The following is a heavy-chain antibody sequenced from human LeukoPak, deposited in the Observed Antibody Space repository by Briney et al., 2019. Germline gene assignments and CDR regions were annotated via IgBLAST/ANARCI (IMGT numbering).Heavy chain of an antibody. V-gene: IGHV3-21*01. CDR1: GFTFSSYS. D-gene: IGHD6-19*01. Sequence: GGSLRLSCVASGFTFSSYSMNWVRQAPGKGLEWVSFISSSSSYIYYADSVRGRFTISRDNAKNSLYLQMNSLRAEDTAVYYCARGDRGSGWYDFDYWGQGTLVTVSS. J-gene: IGHJ4*02. CDR3: ARGDRGSGWYDFDY. CDR2: ISSSSSYI.